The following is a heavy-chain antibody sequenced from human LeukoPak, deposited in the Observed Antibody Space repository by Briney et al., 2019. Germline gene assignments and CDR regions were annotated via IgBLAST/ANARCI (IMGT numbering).Heavy chain of an antibody. J-gene: IGHJ6*03. V-gene: IGHV3-64*02. Sequence: GGSLRLSCAASGFTFSDYTIHWVRQAPGKRLQSVSAITSNGAYTHYADSAKGRFTISRDNSRNAVFLQMGGLRIEDMAVYYCARVKMGATVSDYSYYFMDVWGKGTTVTVSS. CDR3: ARVKMGATVSDYSYYFMDV. D-gene: IGHD1-26*01. CDR1: GFTFSDYT. CDR2: ITSNGAYT.